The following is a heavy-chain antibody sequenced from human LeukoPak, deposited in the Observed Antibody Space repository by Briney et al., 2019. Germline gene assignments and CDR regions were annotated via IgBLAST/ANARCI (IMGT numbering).Heavy chain of an antibody. CDR2: FDPEDGET. J-gene: IGHJ3*02. D-gene: IGHD3-10*01. V-gene: IGHV1-24*01. CDR3: ATVRATMVRGVIITAFDI. CDR1: GYTLTELS. Sequence: ASVKVSCKVSGYTLTELSMHWVRQAPGKGLEWMGGFDPEDGETIYAQKFQGRVTMTEDTSPDTAYMELSSLRSEDTAVYYCATVRATMVRGVIITAFDIWGQGTMVTVSS.